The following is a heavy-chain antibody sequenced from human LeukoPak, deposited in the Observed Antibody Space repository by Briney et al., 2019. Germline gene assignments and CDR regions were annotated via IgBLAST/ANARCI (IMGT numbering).Heavy chain of an antibody. J-gene: IGHJ4*02. D-gene: IGHD3-22*01. CDR1: GGTFSIYT. V-gene: IGHV1-69*02. CDR3: SAILHSSGYSY. CDR2: SITILGIA. Sequence: SVKVSCKASGGTFSIYTISWVRQAPGQGLEWMGRSITILGIANYAQPFQGRVTITADKSTSTAYMELSSLRSEDTAVYYCSAILHSSGYSYWGQGTLVTVSS.